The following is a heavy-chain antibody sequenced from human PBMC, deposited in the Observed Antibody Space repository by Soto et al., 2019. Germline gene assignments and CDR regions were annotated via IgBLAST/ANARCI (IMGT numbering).Heavy chain of an antibody. D-gene: IGHD3-22*01. CDR1: VFTFSSYS. V-gene: IGHV3-21*01. CDR2: ISSSSSYI. J-gene: IGHJ4*02. Sequence: GGSLRLSCAASVFTFSSYSMNLVRQAPGKGLEWVSSISSSSSYIYYADSVKGRFTISRDNAKNSLYLQMNSLRAEDTAVYYCESGDYYDSSGYYYIDNYWGQGTLVTVSS. CDR3: ESGDYYDSSGYYYIDNY.